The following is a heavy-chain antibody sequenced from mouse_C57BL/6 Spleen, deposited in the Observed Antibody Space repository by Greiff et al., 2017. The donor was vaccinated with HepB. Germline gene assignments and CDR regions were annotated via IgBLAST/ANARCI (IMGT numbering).Heavy chain of an antibody. CDR2: IDPSDSET. J-gene: IGHJ4*01. CDR3: ARRDYYSNYEAMDY. Sequence: QVQLKQPGAELVRPGSSVKLSCKASGYTFTSYWMHWVKQRPIQGLEWIGNIDPSDSETHYNQKFKDKATLTVDKSSSTAYMQLSSLTSEDSAVYYCARRDYYSNYEAMDYWGQGTSVTVSS. D-gene: IGHD2-5*01. CDR1: GYTFTSYW. V-gene: IGHV1-52*01.